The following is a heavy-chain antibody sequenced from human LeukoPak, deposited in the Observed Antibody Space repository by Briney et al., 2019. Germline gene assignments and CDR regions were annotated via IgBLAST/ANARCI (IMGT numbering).Heavy chain of an antibody. V-gene: IGHV4-61*09. J-gene: IGHJ5*02. CDR1: GDSISSGNYY. CDR3: ARDRGGYCSSTSCYAGYWFDP. D-gene: IGHD2-2*01. CDR2: IYTSRTT. Sequence: SQTLSLTCTVSGDSISSGNYYWTWIRQPAGKGLEWIGHIYTSRTTNYNPSLKSRVTISVDTSKNQFSLKLSPVTAADAAVYYCARDRGGYCSSTSCYAGYWFDPWVQGTVVTVSS.